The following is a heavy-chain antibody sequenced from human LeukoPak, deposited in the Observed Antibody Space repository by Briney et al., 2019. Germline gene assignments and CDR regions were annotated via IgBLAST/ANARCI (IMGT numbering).Heavy chain of an antibody. CDR3: ARETNPGSYDFWSGLGGFDP. J-gene: IGHJ5*02. CDR1: GFTFSDYY. Sequence: GGSLRLSCAASGFTFSDYYMSWIRQAPGKGLEWVSYISSSGSTIYYADSVKGRFTISRDNAKNSLYLQMNSLRAEDTAVYYCARETNPGSYDFWSGLGGFDPWGQGTLVTVSS. D-gene: IGHD3-3*01. CDR2: ISSSGSTI. V-gene: IGHV3-11*04.